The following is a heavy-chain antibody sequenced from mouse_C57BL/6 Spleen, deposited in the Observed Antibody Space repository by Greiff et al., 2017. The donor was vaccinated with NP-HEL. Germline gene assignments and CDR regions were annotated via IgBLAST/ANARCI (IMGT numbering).Heavy chain of an antibody. J-gene: IGHJ2*01. D-gene: IGHD2-4*01. Sequence: EVQLQQSGPELVKPGASVKISCKASGYSFTGYYMNWVKQSPEKSLEWIGEINPSTGGTTYNQKFKANATLTVDKSSSTAYMQLKSLTSEDSAVYYCARFYDYRGYYFDYWGQGTTLTVSS. CDR1: GYSFTGYY. V-gene: IGHV1-42*01. CDR2: INPSTGGT. CDR3: ARFYDYRGYYFDY.